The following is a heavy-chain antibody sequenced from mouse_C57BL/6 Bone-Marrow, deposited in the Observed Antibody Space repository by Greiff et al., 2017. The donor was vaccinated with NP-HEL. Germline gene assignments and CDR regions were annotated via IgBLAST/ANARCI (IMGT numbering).Heavy chain of an antibody. CDR2: IYPRSGNT. CDR1: GYTFTSYG. D-gene: IGHD2-5*01. Sequence: QVHVKQSGAELARPGASVKLSCKASGYTFTSYGISWVKQRTGQGLEWIGEIYPRSGNTYYNEKFKGKATLTADKSSSTAYMELRSLTSEDSAVYFCARDSNCFDYWGQGTTLTVSS. CDR3: ARDSNCFDY. J-gene: IGHJ2*01. V-gene: IGHV1-81*01.